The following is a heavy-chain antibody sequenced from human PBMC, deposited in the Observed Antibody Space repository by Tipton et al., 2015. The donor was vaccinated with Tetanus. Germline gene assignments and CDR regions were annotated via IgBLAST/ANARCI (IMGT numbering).Heavy chain of an antibody. Sequence: SLRLSCAASGFTFSSYWMSWVRQAPGKGLEWVANIKQDGSEKYYVDSVKGRFTISRDNAKNPLYLQMNSLRAEDTAVYYCAREIALAGLRYYYYGMDVWGQGTTVTVSS. CDR1: GFTFSSYW. D-gene: IGHD3-9*01. V-gene: IGHV3-7*01. CDR2: IKQDGSEK. CDR3: AREIALAGLRYYYYGMDV. J-gene: IGHJ6*02.